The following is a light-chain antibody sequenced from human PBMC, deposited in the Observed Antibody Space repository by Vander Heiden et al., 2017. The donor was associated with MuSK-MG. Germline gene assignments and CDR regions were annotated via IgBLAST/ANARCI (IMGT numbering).Light chain of an antibody. CDR1: SSNIGNNY. CDR2: DNN. Sequence: QSVLTQPPSVSAAPGQKVTISCSGSSSNIGNNYVSWYQQPPGTAPKLLIYDNNKRPSGIPDRFSGSKSGTSATLGITGLQTGDEADYYCGTWDSSLSVGVFGGGTKLTVL. CDR3: GTWDSSLSVGV. V-gene: IGLV1-51*01. J-gene: IGLJ2*01.